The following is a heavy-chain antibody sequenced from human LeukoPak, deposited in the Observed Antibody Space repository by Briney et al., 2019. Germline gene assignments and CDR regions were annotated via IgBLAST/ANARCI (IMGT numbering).Heavy chain of an antibody. CDR2: IGTSPTTI. V-gene: IGHV3-11*01. CDR3: VKGVSISA. CDR1: GFIFSNFY. J-gene: IGHJ4*02. D-gene: IGHD2-21*01. Sequence: GESLRLSCAASGFIFSNFYMGWIRQAPGKGLEWVSYIGTSPTTIYYADSVRGRFTISRDNAKNSLYLQMNSLRVDDTALYYCVKGVSISAWGQGTLVAVSS.